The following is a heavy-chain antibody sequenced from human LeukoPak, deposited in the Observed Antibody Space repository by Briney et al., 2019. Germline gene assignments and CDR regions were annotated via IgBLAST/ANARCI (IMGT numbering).Heavy chain of an antibody. CDR2: ISYDGSNK. CDR1: GFTFSSYG. V-gene: IGHV3-30*18. J-gene: IGHJ3*02. CDR3: AKPPAVAPGAFDI. D-gene: IGHD4-23*01. Sequence: GGSLRLSCAASGFTFSSYGMHWVRQAPGKGLEWVAVISYDGSNKYYADSVKGRFTISRDSSKNTPYLQMNSLRAEDTAVYYCAKPPAVAPGAFDIWGQGTMVTVSS.